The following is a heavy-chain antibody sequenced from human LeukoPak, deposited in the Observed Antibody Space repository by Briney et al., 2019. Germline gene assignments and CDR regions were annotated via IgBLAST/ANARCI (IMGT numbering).Heavy chain of an antibody. D-gene: IGHD6-19*01. CDR2: LSGGGDST. Sequence: GGSLRLSCAASGFTLSSYAMSWVRQAPGKGLEWVSALSGGGDSTYYPDSVKGRFTISRDNSKNTLYLQMNSLRAEDTAIYYCAKGIGYSSVFDCWGQGALVTVSS. CDR1: GFTLSSYA. J-gene: IGHJ4*02. CDR3: AKGIGYSSVFDC. V-gene: IGHV3-23*01.